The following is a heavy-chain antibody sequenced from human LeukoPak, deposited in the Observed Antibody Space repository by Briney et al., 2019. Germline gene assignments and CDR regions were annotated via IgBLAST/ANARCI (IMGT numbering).Heavy chain of an antibody. V-gene: IGHV3-30*18. Sequence: PGVSLRLSCAASGFTFSSYGMHWVRQAPGKGLEWVAVISYDGSNKYYADSVKGRFTISRDNSKNTLYLQMNSLRAEDTAVYYCAKESNYDFWMGVDYWGQRTLVTVSS. J-gene: IGHJ4*02. D-gene: IGHD3-3*01. CDR2: ISYDGSNK. CDR1: GFTFSSYG. CDR3: AKESNYDFWMGVDY.